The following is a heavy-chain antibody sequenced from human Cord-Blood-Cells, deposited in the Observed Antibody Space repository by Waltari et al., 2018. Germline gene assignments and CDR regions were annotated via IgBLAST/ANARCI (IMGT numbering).Heavy chain of an antibody. CDR2: MNPNSGNT. V-gene: IGHV1-8*01. CDR1: GYTFTSYD. D-gene: IGHD3-3*01. Sequence: QVQLVQSGAEVKKPGASVKVSCQASGYTFTSYDITCARQATGQGLEWMGWMNPNSGNTGYAQKFKGRVTMTRNNSISTAYMELSSLRSEDTAVYYCARRFWSGYYYYGMDVWGQGTTVTVSS. CDR3: ARRFWSGYYYYGMDV. J-gene: IGHJ6*02.